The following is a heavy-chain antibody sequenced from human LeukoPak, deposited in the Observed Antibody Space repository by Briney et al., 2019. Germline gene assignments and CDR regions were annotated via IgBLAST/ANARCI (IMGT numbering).Heavy chain of an antibody. CDR2: ISGSGGST. Sequence: SGGSLRLSCAASGFTFSTYAMSWVRQAPGKGLEWVSAISGSGGSTYYADSVKGRFTISRDNSKNTLYLQMNSLRAEDTAVYYCARDTAHRSFFDYWGQGTLVTVSS. J-gene: IGHJ4*02. D-gene: IGHD1-26*01. CDR3: ARDTAHRSFFDY. V-gene: IGHV3-23*01. CDR1: GFTFSTYA.